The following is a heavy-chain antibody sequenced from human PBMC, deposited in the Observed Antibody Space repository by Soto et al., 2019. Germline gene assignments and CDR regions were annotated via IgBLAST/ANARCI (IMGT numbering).Heavy chain of an antibody. CDR1: GDSVSGGDSY. CDR2: TSFSGYT. V-gene: IGHV4-30-4*01. Sequence: QVQLQESGPGLVKPSQTLSLTCTVSGDSVSGGDSYWSWIRQPPGKALEWIGYTSFSGYTSYTPSRESRVTISVDMSKSPFSLRLTSVTAADTAIYYCVRGGNPYHYATSGPGTFDKWGQGTLVSVSS. CDR3: VRGGNPYHYATSGPGTFDK. D-gene: IGHD3-22*01. J-gene: IGHJ4*02.